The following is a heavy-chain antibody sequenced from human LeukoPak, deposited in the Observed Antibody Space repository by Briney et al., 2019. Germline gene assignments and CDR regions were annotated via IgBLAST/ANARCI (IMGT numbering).Heavy chain of an antibody. Sequence: GGSLRLSCAASGFTFSSYSMNWVRQAPGKGLEWVSSISSSSSYIYYADSVKGRFTISRDNAKNSLYLQMNSLRAEDTAVYYCASQTMVRGVMGWFDPWGQGTLVTVSS. CDR2: ISSSSSYI. J-gene: IGHJ5*02. V-gene: IGHV3-21*01. CDR1: GFTFSSYS. CDR3: ASQTMVRGVMGWFDP. D-gene: IGHD3-10*01.